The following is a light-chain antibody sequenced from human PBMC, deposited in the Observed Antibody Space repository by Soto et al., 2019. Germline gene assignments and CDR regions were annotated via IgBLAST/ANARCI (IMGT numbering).Light chain of an antibody. Sequence: DIQMTQSPSSLSASVGDRVTITCRASQGISSWLAWYQQRPGKAPGLLIYSASTLQSGVPSRFSGSGYGTDFSLTISNLQPEDFATYYCQQLYSHPLTFGGGTKVDIK. J-gene: IGKJ4*01. CDR3: QQLYSHPLT. CDR2: SAS. V-gene: IGKV1-9*01. CDR1: QGISSW.